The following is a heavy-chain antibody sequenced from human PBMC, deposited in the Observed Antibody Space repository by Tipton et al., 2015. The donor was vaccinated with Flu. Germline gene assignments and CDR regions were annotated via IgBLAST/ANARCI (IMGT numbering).Heavy chain of an antibody. CDR2: ISSSSSTI. CDR1: GFTFSSYS. J-gene: IGHJ4*02. D-gene: IGHD2-15*01. V-gene: IGHV3-48*04. Sequence: GSLRLSCAASGFTFSSYSMNWVRQAPGKGLEWVSYISSSSSTIYYADSVKGRFTISRDNAKNSLYLQMNSLRAEDTAVYYCARDKYCSGGSCLLKFDYWGQGTLVTVSS. CDR3: ARDKYCSGGSCLLKFDY.